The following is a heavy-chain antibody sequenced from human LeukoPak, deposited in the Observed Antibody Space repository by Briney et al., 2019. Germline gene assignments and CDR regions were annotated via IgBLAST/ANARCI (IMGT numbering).Heavy chain of an antibody. J-gene: IGHJ4*02. CDR3: AKLSVIWGRTKHPADY. CDR2: IRYDGSNK. Sequence: GGSLRLSCAASGFTFSSYGMHWVRQAPGKGLEWVAFIRYDGSNKYYADSVKGRFTISRDNSKNTLYLQMNSLRAEDTAVYYCAKLSVIWGRTKHPADYWGQGTLVTVSS. V-gene: IGHV3-30*02. CDR1: GFTFSSYG. D-gene: IGHD2-21*01.